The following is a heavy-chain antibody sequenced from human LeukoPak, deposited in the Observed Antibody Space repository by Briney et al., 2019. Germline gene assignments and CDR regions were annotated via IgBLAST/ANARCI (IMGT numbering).Heavy chain of an antibody. CDR3: ARDSNYYDSSGYYHYYGMDV. J-gene: IGHJ6*02. Sequence: GGSLRLSCAASGFTFSSYSMNWVRQAPGKGLEWVSSISSSSSYIYYADSVKGRFTISRDNAKNSLYLQMNSLRAEDTAVYYCARDSNYYDSSGYYHYYGMDVWGQGTTVTVSS. D-gene: IGHD3-22*01. V-gene: IGHV3-21*01. CDR1: GFTFSSYS. CDR2: ISSSSSYI.